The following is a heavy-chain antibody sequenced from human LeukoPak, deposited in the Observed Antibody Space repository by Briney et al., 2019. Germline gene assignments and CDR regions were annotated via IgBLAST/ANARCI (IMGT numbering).Heavy chain of an antibody. CDR3: ARRGGGSRENWFDP. J-gene: IGHJ5*02. V-gene: IGHV4-34*01. Sequence: SETLSLTCAVYGGSFSGYYWSWIRQPPGKGLEWIGEINHSGSTNYNPSLKSRVTISVDTSKNQFSLKLSSVTAAGTAVYYCARRGGGSRENWFDPWGQGTLVTVSS. D-gene: IGHD3-16*01. CDR2: INHSGST. CDR1: GGSFSGYY.